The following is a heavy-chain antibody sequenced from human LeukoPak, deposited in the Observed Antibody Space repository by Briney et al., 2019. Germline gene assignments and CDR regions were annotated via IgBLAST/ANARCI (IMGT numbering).Heavy chain of an antibody. CDR1: GGSFSGYY. J-gene: IGHJ6*03. Sequence: ASETLSLTCAVYGGSFSGYYWSWIRQPPGKGLEWIGEINHSGSTNYNPSLKSRVTISVDTSKNQFSLKLTSVTAADTAVYYCIAAAVRKYYYYMDVWGKGTTVTISS. CDR3: IAAAVRKYYYYMDV. V-gene: IGHV4-34*01. D-gene: IGHD6-13*01. CDR2: INHSGST.